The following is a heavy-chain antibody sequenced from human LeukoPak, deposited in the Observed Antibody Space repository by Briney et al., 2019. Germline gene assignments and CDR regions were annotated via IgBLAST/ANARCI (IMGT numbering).Heavy chain of an antibody. CDR2: IRNDGSNI. CDR3: AKDPRGYSYGTFDY. CDR1: GFTFSHYA. Sequence: PGGSPRLSCAASGFTFSHYAMHWVRQAPGKGLEWVAYIRNDGSNIYYTDSVKGRFTISRDNSKNTLYLQINSLRAEDAAVYYCAKDPRGYSYGTFDYWGQGTLVTVSS. J-gene: IGHJ4*02. D-gene: IGHD5-18*01. V-gene: IGHV3-30*02.